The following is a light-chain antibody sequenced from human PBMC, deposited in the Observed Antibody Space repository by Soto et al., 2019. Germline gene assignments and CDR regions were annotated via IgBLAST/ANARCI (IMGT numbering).Light chain of an antibody. J-gene: IGKJ2*01. CDR2: GAS. CDR1: QSLSSNS. CDR3: QQYGTSPYT. V-gene: IGKV3-20*01. Sequence: EIVLTQSPGTLSLSPGERATLSCGTSQSLSSNSLAWYQQKPGQAPRLRIYGASSRATGIPDRFSGSGSGTDFTLTISRLEPKDFAVYYCQQYGTSPYTFGQGTKLEIK.